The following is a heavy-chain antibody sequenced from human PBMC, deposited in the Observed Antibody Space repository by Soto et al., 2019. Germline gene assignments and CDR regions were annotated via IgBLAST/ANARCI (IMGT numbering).Heavy chain of an antibody. CDR1: GYTLTNFY. CDR2: INANSGNT. V-gene: IGHV1-46*01. D-gene: IGHD2-15*01. CDR3: ARVDCSGGSCYDYYGMDV. Sequence: ASVKVSFKASGYTLTNFYIHWVRQAPGQGLGWMGIINANSGNTNYSQNFQGRVTITRDTSASTAYMELSSLRSEDTAVYYCARVDCSGGSCYDYYGMDVWGQGTTVTVSS. J-gene: IGHJ6*02.